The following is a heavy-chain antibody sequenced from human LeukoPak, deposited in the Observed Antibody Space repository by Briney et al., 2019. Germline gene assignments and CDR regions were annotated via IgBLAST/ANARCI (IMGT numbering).Heavy chain of an antibody. Sequence: PETLSLTCAVYGGSFSGYYWSWIRQPPGKGLEWIGEINHSGSTNYNPSLKSRVTISVDTSKNQFSLKLSSVTAADTAVYYCASLHYDILTGYYNNIWGQGTMVTVSS. V-gene: IGHV4-34*01. CDR1: GGSFSGYY. D-gene: IGHD3-9*01. CDR2: INHSGST. CDR3: ASLHYDILTGYYNNI. J-gene: IGHJ3*02.